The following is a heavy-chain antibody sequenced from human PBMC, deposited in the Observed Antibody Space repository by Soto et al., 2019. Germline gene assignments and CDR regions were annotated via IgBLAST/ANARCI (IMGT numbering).Heavy chain of an antibody. V-gene: IGHV3-64*01. Sequence: PWGSLRLSCAVSGFTFSNYAMHWVRQAPGKGLEFVSAISPSGTSTYYANSVKGRFTISRDNSKNTLYLQMGSLRVEDMAVYYCARGLRSEIFGSYYFDYWGQGTLVTVSS. CDR2: ISPSGTST. J-gene: IGHJ4*02. D-gene: IGHD3-3*01. CDR1: GFTFSNYA. CDR3: ARGLRSEIFGSYYFDY.